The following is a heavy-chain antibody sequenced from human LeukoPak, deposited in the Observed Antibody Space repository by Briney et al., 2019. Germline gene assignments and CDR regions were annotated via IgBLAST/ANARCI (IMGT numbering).Heavy chain of an antibody. CDR3: ARGFQQLASL. V-gene: IGHV4-59*01. D-gene: IGHD6-13*01. CDR2: IYYSGST. CDR1: GGSFSSYY. J-gene: IGHJ4*02. Sequence: SETLSLTCAVYGGSFSSYYWSWIRQPPGKGLEWIGYIYYSGSTNYNPFLKSRVTISVDTSKDHFSLKLSSVTAADTAVYYCARGFQQLASLWGQGTLVTVSS.